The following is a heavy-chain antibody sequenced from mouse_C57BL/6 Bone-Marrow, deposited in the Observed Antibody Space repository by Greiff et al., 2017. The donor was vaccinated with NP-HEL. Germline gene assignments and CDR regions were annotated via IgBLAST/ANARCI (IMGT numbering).Heavy chain of an antibody. CDR2: IYPRSGNT. V-gene: IGHV1-55*01. D-gene: IGHD2-4*01. J-gene: IGHJ3*01. Sequence: QVQLQQPGAELVKPGASVKLSCKASGYTFTSYWMHWVKQRPGRGLEWIGEIYPRSGNTYYNEKFKGKATLTADKSSSTAYMELRSLTSEDSAVYFCAGTIYYDYEGFAYWGQGTLVTVSA. CDR3: AGTIYYDYEGFAY. CDR1: GYTFTSYW.